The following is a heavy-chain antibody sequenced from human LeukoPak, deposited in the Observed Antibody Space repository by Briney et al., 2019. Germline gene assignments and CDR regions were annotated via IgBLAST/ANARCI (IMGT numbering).Heavy chain of an antibody. CDR2: INPNSGGT. J-gene: IGHJ6*03. CDR3: ARDPYGSGSYYTKYYYYYYMDV. D-gene: IGHD3-10*01. V-gene: IGHV1-2*02. Sequence: VASVKVSCKASGYTFTGYYMHWVRQAPGQGLEWMGWINPNSGGTNYAQKFQGRVTMTRDTSISTAYTELSRLRSDDTAVYYCARDPYGSGSYYTKYYYYYYMDVWGKGTTVTISS. CDR1: GYTFTGYY.